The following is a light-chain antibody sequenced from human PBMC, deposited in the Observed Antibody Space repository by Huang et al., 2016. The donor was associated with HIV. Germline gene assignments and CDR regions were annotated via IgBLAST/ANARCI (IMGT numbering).Light chain of an antibody. CDR1: QSVSSN. V-gene: IGKV3-15*01. CDR3: QQYNNWPLT. CDR2: VAS. J-gene: IGKJ4*01. Sequence: EIVLTQSPATLSVSPGDRAILSCRASQSVSSNLAWRQQKPGQAPRLLSYVASTRATASPARFSGSGSGTEFTLTISSLQAEDFAVYYCQQYNNWPLTFGGGTKVEIK.